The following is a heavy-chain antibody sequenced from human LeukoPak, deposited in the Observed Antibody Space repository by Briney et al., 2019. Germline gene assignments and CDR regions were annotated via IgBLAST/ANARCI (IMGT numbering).Heavy chain of an antibody. Sequence: ASVKVSCKASGYTFTSYDINWVRQATGQGLEWMGWLNPNSDNTASAQSFQGRLTLTRNTSISTAYMELSSLRSEDTAIYYCGRAGSHDRQTIDFWGQGTLVSVSS. D-gene: IGHD1-26*01. CDR1: GYTFTSYD. CDR3: GRAGSHDRQTIDF. CDR2: LNPNSDNT. J-gene: IGHJ4*02. V-gene: IGHV1-8*01.